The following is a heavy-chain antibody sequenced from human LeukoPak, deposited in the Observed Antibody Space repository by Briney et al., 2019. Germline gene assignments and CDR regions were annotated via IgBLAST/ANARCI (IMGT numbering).Heavy chain of an antibody. Sequence: SETLSLTCTVSGGSITSSSYYWGWIRQPPGKGLEWIGYIYYSGSTNYNPPLKSRVTISVDTSKNQFSLKLSSVTAADTAVYYCASDRGYSSSSNFFDYWGQGTLVTVSS. V-gene: IGHV4-61*05. CDR1: GGSITSSSYY. CDR3: ASDRGYSSSSNFFDY. D-gene: IGHD6-6*01. CDR2: IYYSGST. J-gene: IGHJ4*02.